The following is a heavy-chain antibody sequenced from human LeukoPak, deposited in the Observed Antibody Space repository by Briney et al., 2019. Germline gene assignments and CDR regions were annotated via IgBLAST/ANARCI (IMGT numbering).Heavy chain of an antibody. CDR3: ARSSSGWYWGFDY. Sequence: SETLSLTCTVSGGSISSYYWSWIRQPPGKGLEWIGYIYYSGGTNYNPSLKSRVTISVDTSKNQFSLKLSSVTAADTAVYYCARSSSGWYWGFDYWGQGTLVTVSS. J-gene: IGHJ4*02. CDR2: IYYSGGT. V-gene: IGHV4-59*01. D-gene: IGHD6-19*01. CDR1: GGSISSYY.